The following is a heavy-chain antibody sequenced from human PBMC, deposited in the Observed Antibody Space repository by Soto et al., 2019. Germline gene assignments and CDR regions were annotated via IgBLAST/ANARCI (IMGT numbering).Heavy chain of an antibody. CDR1: GLPLSTTAVA. J-gene: IGHJ4*02. V-gene: IGHV2-5*02. Sequence: QITLKESGPTLVRPTQTLTLTCAFSGLPLSTTAVALARIRLPPGEALEWLALIYWDDAKRYNSSLKSRLTTTKDTSRDQVVLAMTNMYPMHTARYVCAHSQRGPRDFWGSGILVTVS. CDR2: IYWDDAK. D-gene: IGHD5-12*01. CDR3: AHSQRGPRDF.